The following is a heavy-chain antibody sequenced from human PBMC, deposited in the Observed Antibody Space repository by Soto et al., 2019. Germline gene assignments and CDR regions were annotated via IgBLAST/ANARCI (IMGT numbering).Heavy chain of an antibody. CDR1: GGSINSGGYY. V-gene: IGHV4-31*03. CDR2: IYYSGST. D-gene: IGHD3-3*01. Sequence: ASETLSLTCTVSGGSINSGGYYWSWIRQHPGKGLEWIGYIYYSGSTYYNPSLKSRVTISIDTSKNQFSLKLSSATAADTAVYYCARAQTIFGIITVFDYWGQGTLVTVSS. CDR3: ARAQTIFGIITVFDY. J-gene: IGHJ4*02.